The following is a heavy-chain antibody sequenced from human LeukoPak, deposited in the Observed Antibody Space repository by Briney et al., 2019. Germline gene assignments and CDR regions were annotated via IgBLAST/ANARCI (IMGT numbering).Heavy chain of an antibody. Sequence: GGSLGLSCAASGFAFGAYEMNWVRQAPGKGLEWVAYFAGSDTTTYYADSVKGRFIISRDNARNSLYLQTKSLRAEDTALYYCTTLGYHLDSWGQGTLVTVSS. V-gene: IGHV3-48*03. D-gene: IGHD3-22*01. CDR3: TTLGYHLDS. CDR1: GFAFGAYE. CDR2: FAGSDTTT. J-gene: IGHJ4*02.